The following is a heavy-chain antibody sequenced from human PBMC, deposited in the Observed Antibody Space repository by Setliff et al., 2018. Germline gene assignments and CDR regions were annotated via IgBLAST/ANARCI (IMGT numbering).Heavy chain of an antibody. CDR3: ARRYNFWSGYLDY. J-gene: IGHJ4*02. Sequence: SETLSLTCTVSGGSISSSSYYWGWIRQPPGKGLEWIGRIYYSGSTYYNPSLKSRVTISVDTSKNQFSLKLSSVTAADTAVYYCARRYNFWSGYLDYWGQGTLVTVSS. CDR2: IYYSGST. CDR1: GGSISSSSYY. D-gene: IGHD3-3*01. V-gene: IGHV4-39*07.